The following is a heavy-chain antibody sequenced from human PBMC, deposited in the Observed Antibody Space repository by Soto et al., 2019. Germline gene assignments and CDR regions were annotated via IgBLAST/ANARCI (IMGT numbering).Heavy chain of an antibody. D-gene: IGHD6-19*01. CDR3: ATLMAVAGPGWGRAFDH. V-gene: IGHV3-23*01. CDR2: LKNGGT. J-gene: IGHJ4*02. Sequence: EVQLLESGGGLVQPGGSLRLPCAASGFSFIPYGMNWSRQAPGKGLKGVSSLKNGGTYYADSVKGRFTISRDNSKNTLSLQMNSLTVEDTATYFCATLMAVAGPGWGRAFDHWGQGTLVAVSS. CDR1: GFSFIPYG.